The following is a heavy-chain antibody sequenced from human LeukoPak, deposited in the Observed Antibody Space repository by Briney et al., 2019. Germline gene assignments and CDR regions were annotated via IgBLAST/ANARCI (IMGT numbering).Heavy chain of an antibody. Sequence: GGSLRLSCAASGFSFISYGMHWVRQAPGKGLEWGGVISDVGRRKDYADSVKGRSTISRDNSKDTLYLQMNSLRAEDTAVYYCAKRPSDYGDYVSYFDYWGQGTLVTVSS. CDR3: AKRPSDYGDYVSYFDY. J-gene: IGHJ4*02. CDR1: GFSFISYG. D-gene: IGHD4-17*01. CDR2: ISDVGRRK. V-gene: IGHV3-30*18.